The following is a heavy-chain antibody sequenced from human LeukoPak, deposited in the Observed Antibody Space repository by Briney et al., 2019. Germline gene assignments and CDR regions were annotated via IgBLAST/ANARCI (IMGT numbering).Heavy chain of an antibody. J-gene: IGHJ4*02. CDR1: EFDFSSHA. CDR3: ANEIRPNDY. D-gene: IGHD4-17*01. V-gene: IGHV3-23*01. CDR2: ISISGSKT. Sequence: GGSLRLSCAASEFDFSSHAMTWVRQAPGKGLEWVSVISISGSKTYYADSVKGRFTISRDNSKNTLYLQMNSLRAEDTAVYYCANEIRPNDYWGQGTQVTVSS.